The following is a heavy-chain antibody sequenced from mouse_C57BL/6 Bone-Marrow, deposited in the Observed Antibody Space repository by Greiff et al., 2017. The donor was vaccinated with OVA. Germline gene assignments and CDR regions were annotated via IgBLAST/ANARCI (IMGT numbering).Heavy chain of an antibody. CDR3: ATYYGKEGGRTGYYAMDY. Sequence: DVKLVESGGGLVKPGGSLKLSCAASGFTFSDYGMHWVRQAPEKGLEWVAYISSGSSTIYYADTVKGRFTISRDNAKNTLFLQMTSLRSEDTAMYYCATYYGKEGGRTGYYAMDYWGQGTSVTVSS. CDR1: GFTFSDYG. V-gene: IGHV5-17*01. CDR2: ISSGSSTI. D-gene: IGHD2-10*01. J-gene: IGHJ4*01.